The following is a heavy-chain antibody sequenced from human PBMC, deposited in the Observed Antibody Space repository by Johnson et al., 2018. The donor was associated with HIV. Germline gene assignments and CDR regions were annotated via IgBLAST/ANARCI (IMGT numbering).Heavy chain of an antibody. Sequence: VQLVESGGGLVQPGRSLRLSCAASGFTFADYAMHWVRQGPGKGLEWVSGISWNSGSIGYAGSVRGRFTISRDNAKTSLYLQMNSLRAADTALYFCAQDINGYDSLRRAFDIWGQGTMVTVSS. J-gene: IGHJ3*02. D-gene: IGHD3-22*01. CDR1: GFTFADYA. CDR2: ISWNSGSI. CDR3: AQDINGYDSLRRAFDI. V-gene: IGHV3-9*01.